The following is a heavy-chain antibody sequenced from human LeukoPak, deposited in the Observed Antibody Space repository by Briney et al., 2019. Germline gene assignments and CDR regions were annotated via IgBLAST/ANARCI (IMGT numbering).Heavy chain of an antibody. J-gene: IGHJ4*02. CDR1: GASISSSSYY. CDR2: VYYSGNT. D-gene: IGHD5/OR15-5a*01. CDR3: ATVSDQLDY. V-gene: IGHV4-39*01. Sequence: SETLSLTCTVSGASISSSSYYWGWIRQPPGKGLEWLATVYYSGNTYYNPSLKSRVTISVDTSKNQFSLKLSSVTAADTAVYYCATVSDQLDYWGQGTLVTVSA.